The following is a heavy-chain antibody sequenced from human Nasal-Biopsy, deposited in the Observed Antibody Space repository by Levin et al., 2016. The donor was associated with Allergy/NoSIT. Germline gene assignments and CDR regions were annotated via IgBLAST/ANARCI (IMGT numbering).Heavy chain of an antibody. Sequence: SETLSLTCSVSGGSISSTDYYWGWIRQSPGKGLEWIGTVYYNGSTYYNPSFESRVTISVDTSKNQFSLRVSSVTAADTAVYYCARHIGYSRSVADTFDIWGQGTVVTVSS. CDR3: ARHIGYSRSVADTFDI. J-gene: IGHJ3*02. V-gene: IGHV4-39*01. CDR2: VYYNGST. CDR1: GGSISSTDYY. D-gene: IGHD6-13*01.